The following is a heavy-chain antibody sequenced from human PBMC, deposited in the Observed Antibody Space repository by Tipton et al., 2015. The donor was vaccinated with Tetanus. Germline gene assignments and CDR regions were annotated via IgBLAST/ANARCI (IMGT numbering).Heavy chain of an antibody. V-gene: IGHV4-31*03. D-gene: IGHD6-13*01. CDR1: GGSISSGGYY. CDR2: IYYSGST. J-gene: IGHJ4*02. Sequence: TLSLTCTVSGGSISSGGYYWSWIRQHPGKGLEWIGYIYYSGSTYYNPSLKSRVTISVDTSKNQFSLKLSSVTAADTAVYYCARLERSRQQLVSSGSDYWGQGTLVTVSS. CDR3: ARLERSRQQLVSSGSDY.